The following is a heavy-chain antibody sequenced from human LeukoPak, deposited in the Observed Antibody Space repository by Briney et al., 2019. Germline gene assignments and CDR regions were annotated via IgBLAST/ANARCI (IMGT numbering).Heavy chain of an antibody. Sequence: GGSLRLSCTASGFTFSTYWINWVRQSPGKGLVWVALINGDGSTTTHADSVKGRFSISRDNSKNTLYLQLNSLRAEDTAVYYCAKEKAGYCSSTSCFDGYDYWGQGTLVTVSS. CDR3: AKEKAGYCSSTSCFDGYDY. CDR2: INGDGSTT. CDR1: GFTFSTYW. V-gene: IGHV3-74*03. D-gene: IGHD2-2*01. J-gene: IGHJ4*02.